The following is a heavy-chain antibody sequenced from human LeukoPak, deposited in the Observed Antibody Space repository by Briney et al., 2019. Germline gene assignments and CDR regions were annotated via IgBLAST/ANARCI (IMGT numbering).Heavy chain of an antibody. CDR1: GGSISAYY. V-gene: IGHV4-59*01. CDR2: IYNSGST. D-gene: IGHD6-13*01. J-gene: IGHJ5*02. Sequence: SETLSLTCTVSGGSISAYYWSWIRQPPGKGLEWIGYIYNSGSTNYNPSLQSRVTISVDTSKNQFSLKLTSVTAADTAVYYCAKAVATAGRFGFDPWGQGTLVTVSS. CDR3: AKAVATAGRFGFDP.